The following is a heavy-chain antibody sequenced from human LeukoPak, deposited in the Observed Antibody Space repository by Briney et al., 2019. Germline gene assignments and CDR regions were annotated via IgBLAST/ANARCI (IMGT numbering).Heavy chain of an antibody. CDR3: ARQRNDYGDFYFDS. D-gene: IGHD4-17*01. CDR1: GGSFSGYY. V-gene: IGHV4-34*01. CDR2: INHSGST. Sequence: SETLSLTCAVYGGSFSGYYWSWIRQPPGKGLEWIGEINHSGSTNYNPSLKSRVTISVDTSKNQFSLKLSSVTAADTAVYYCARQRNDYGDFYFDSWGQGTRVTVSS. J-gene: IGHJ4*02.